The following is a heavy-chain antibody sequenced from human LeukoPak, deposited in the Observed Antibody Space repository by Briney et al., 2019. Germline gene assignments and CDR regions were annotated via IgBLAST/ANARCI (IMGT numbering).Heavy chain of an antibody. CDR2: INPNSGDT. D-gene: IGHD5/OR15-5a*01. Sequence: GASVKVSCKASGYTFTGYYMHWVRQAPGQGLEWMGWINPNSGDTNYAQKFQGRVTMTRDTSISTAYMELSRLRSDDTAVYYCARVVDVVLDAFDIWGQGTMVTVSS. CDR3: ARVVDVVLDAFDI. V-gene: IGHV1-2*02. J-gene: IGHJ3*02. CDR1: GYTFTGYY.